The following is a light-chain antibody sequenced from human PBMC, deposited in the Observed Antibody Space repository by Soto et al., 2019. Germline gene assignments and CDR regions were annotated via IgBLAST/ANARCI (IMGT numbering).Light chain of an antibody. CDR3: SSYAGSNKKV. J-gene: IGLJ2*01. Sequence: QAVVTQPPSASGSPGQSVTISCTGTSSDVAGYNYVSWYQQHPGKAPKLMIYEVSKRPSGVPDRFSGSKSGNTASLTVSGLQAEDEADYYCSSYAGSNKKVFGGGTKLTVL. CDR1: SSDVAGYNY. CDR2: EVS. V-gene: IGLV2-8*01.